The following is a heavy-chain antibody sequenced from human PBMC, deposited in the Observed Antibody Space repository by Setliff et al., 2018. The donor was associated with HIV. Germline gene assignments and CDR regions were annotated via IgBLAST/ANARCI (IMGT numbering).Heavy chain of an antibody. D-gene: IGHD2-2*01. Sequence: ASVKISCKASGYTFTRNAMHWVRQAPGQRLEWMGWINAGNGNTKYSQKFQDRVTITRDTSASTAYMELRSLRSEDTAVYYCARGGQIAVLPAARWFDPWGQGTLVTVSS. J-gene: IGHJ5*02. CDR1: GYTFTRNA. CDR3: ARGGQIAVLPAARWFDP. CDR2: INAGNGNT. V-gene: IGHV1-3*01.